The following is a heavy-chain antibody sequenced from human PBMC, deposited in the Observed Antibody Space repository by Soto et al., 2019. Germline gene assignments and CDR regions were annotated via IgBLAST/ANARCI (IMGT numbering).Heavy chain of an antibody. V-gene: IGHV3-11*05. J-gene: IGHJ5*01. CDR3: AKVVGTTASQFDP. Sequence: GSLRLSCEASGFAFSDYFMAWIRQSPGKGLEWLSYISGSSRYTNYADSVKDRFTISRDNAKRSLYLQMNSLTADDTAVYYCAKVVGTTASQFDPWGQGTLVTAPQ. CDR2: ISGSSRYT. D-gene: IGHD1-26*01. CDR1: GFAFSDYF.